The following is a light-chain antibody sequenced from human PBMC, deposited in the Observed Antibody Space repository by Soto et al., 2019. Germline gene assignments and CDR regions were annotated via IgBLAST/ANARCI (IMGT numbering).Light chain of an antibody. CDR1: QSFSTNY. CDR2: VAS. V-gene: IGKV3-20*01. Sequence: EIELTQSPGTLSLSPGESATLSCRASQSFSTNYVAWYQHKAGQAPRLLIYVASTRATGIPDRFSGSGSGTDYTLTISRLEPEDFAVYYCQQYASSMVYTFGQGTKLEVK. CDR3: QQYASSMVYT. J-gene: IGKJ2*01.